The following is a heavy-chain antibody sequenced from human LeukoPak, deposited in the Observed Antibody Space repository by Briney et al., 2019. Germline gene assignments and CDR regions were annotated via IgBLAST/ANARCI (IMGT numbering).Heavy chain of an antibody. J-gene: IGHJ4*02. V-gene: IGHV3-23*01. CDR1: GFTFSTYA. CDR3: AKDRKVHGD. Sequence: PGGSLRLSCAASGFTFSTYAMSWVRQAPGKGLEWVSAISDSGGKTYYADSVKGRFTISRDNSKNTLYLQMNSLRAEDTAVYYCAKDRKVHGDWGQGTLVTVSS. D-gene: IGHD1-14*01. CDR2: ISDSGGKT.